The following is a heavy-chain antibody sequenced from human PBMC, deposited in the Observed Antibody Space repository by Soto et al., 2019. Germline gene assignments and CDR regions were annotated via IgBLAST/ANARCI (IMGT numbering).Heavy chain of an antibody. Sequence: QVQLQESGPGLVKPSQTLSLTCTVSGGSISTGGYYWNWIRQHPGKGLEWIGYFYYSGSTYSSPSLKSRVTISVNKSKNQFSLKLSSVTAADTAVYYCARSVFPWGQGTLVTVSS. V-gene: IGHV4-31*03. J-gene: IGHJ5*02. CDR2: FYYSGST. CDR3: ARSVFP. CDR1: GGSISTGGYY.